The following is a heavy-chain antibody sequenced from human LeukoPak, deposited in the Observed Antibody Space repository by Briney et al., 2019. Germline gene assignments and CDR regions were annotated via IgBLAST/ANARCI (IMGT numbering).Heavy chain of an antibody. V-gene: IGHV3-7*01. Sequence: GGSLRLSCAASGFTFSRYWMSWVRQAPGKELEWVANIKQDGSEKYYVDSVKGRFTISRDNAKNSMYLQMNSLRGEDTAVYYCAGSIAVPSTAYFDYWGQGNLVIVSS. CDR2: IKQDGSEK. J-gene: IGHJ4*02. CDR3: AGSIAVPSTAYFDY. CDR1: GFTFSRYW. D-gene: IGHD6-19*01.